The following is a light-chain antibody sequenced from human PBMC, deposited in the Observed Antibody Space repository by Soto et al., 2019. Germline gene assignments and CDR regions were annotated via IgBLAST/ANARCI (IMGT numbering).Light chain of an antibody. CDR2: DAS. J-gene: IGKJ5*01. CDR1: QDIRNH. V-gene: IGKV1-33*01. Sequence: DVQMTQSPASRSAPVGASVTIVCQANQDIRNHLNWYQKKPGKAPKLLIYDASNLETGVQSSFSGSSSGTDFTFTISRLPPEDIATYYCQQYDNLITFGRGTRLE. CDR3: QQYDNLIT.